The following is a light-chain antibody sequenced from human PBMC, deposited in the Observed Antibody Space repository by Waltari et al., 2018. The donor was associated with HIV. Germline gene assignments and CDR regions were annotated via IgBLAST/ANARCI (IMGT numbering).Light chain of an antibody. V-gene: IGLV1-44*01. CDR1: SSNIGSNT. Sequence: QSVLTQPPSASGTPGQRVTISCSGSSSNIGSNTVNWYQQPPGTAPKLLIYSNNQRPAGVPDRCAGSKSGTSASLAISGLQSEDEADYYCAAWDDSLNGVVFGGGTKLTVL. CDR3: AAWDDSLNGVV. CDR2: SNN. J-gene: IGLJ2*01.